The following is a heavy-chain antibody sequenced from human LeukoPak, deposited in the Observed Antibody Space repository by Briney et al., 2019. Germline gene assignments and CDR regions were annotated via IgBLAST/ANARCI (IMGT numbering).Heavy chain of an antibody. CDR3: ARETVRGVIPYYYYYYMDV. J-gene: IGHJ6*03. D-gene: IGHD3-10*01. CDR1: GYTFTSYD. Sequence: ASVKVSCKASGYTFTSYDINWVRQATGQGLEWMGWMNPNSGNTGYAQKFQGRVTMARNTSISTAYMELSSLRSEDTAVYYCARETVRGVIPYYYYYYMDVWGKGTTVTVSS. CDR2: MNPNSGNT. V-gene: IGHV1-8*01.